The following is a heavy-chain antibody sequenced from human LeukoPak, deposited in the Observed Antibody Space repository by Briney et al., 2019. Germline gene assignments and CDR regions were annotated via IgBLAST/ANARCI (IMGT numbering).Heavy chain of an antibody. J-gene: IGHJ5*02. Sequence: PGRSLGLSCAASGFTFDDYAMHWVRQAPGKGLEWVSGISWNSGSIGYADSVKGRFTISRDNAKNSLYLQMNSLRAEDTALYYCARDYGDYWWFDPWGQGTLVTVSS. D-gene: IGHD4-17*01. CDR3: ARDYGDYWWFDP. CDR2: ISWNSGSI. V-gene: IGHV3-9*01. CDR1: GFTFDDYA.